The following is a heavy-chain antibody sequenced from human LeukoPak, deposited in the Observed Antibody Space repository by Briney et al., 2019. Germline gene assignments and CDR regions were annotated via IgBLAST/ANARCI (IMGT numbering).Heavy chain of an antibody. CDR2: INHSGST. Sequence: PSETLSLTCAVYGGSFSGFYWTWIRQPPGKGLEWIGEINHSGSTNYNPSLKSRVTISVDTSKNQFSLKLSSVTAADTAVYYCARSPPLWNGDAFDIWGQGTMVTVSS. CDR1: GGSFSGFY. D-gene: IGHD1-1*01. CDR3: ARSPPLWNGDAFDI. V-gene: IGHV4-34*01. J-gene: IGHJ3*02.